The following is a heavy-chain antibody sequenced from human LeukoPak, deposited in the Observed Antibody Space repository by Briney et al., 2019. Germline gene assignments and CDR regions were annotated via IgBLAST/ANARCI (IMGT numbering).Heavy chain of an antibody. Sequence: SETLSLTCTVSGGSISSYYWSWIRQPPGKGLEWIGHIYYSGSTSYNPSLKSRVTISVDTSKNQFSLKLSSLTAADTAVYYCAIYSSSGLEYWGQGTLVTVSS. J-gene: IGHJ4*02. CDR3: AIYSSSGLEY. CDR1: GGSISSYY. D-gene: IGHD6-19*01. CDR2: IYYSGST. V-gene: IGHV4-59*01.